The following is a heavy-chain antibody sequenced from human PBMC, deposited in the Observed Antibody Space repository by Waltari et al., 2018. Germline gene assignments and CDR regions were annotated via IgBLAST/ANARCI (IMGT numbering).Heavy chain of an antibody. CDR1: GFPFTNYP. CDR3: VRESPIAVAGS. V-gene: IGHV3-23*01. CDR2: IGGGGGHI. Sequence: EVQLLESGGGLVQPGGSLRLSCAASGFPFTNYPMSWVRQAPGKGLEWVSAIGGGGGHIYYADSVNGRFTISRDNSNNTVYLQMNSLRVDDTAVYYCVRESPIAVAGSWGQGTLVTVSS. J-gene: IGHJ4*02. D-gene: IGHD6-19*01.